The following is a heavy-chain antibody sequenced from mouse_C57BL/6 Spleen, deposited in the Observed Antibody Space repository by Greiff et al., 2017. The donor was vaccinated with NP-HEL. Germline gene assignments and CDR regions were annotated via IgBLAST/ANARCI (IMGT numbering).Heavy chain of an antibody. Sequence: EVQLQQSGPELVKPGASVEMSCKASGYTFTDYNMHWVKQSPGKSLEWIGYINPNNGGTSYNQKFKGKATLTVNKSSSTAYMELRSLTSEDSAVYYCARGELWYFDVWGTGTTVTVSS. V-gene: IGHV1-22*01. CDR1: GYTFTDYN. J-gene: IGHJ1*03. CDR3: ARGELWYFDV. CDR2: INPNNGGT.